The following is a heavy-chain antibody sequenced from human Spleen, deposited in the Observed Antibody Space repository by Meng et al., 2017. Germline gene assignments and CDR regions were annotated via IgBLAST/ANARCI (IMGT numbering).Heavy chain of an antibody. J-gene: IGHJ4*02. D-gene: IGHD6-13*01. Sequence: GESLKISCAASGFTFSSYAMSWVRQAPGKGLEWVSIISGGGGSTYYADSVKGRFTISRDNSKNTLYLQMNSLRSEDTAIYYCAKDVEEQQLRFVSNYYDYWGQGTLVTVSS. CDR2: ISGGGGST. V-gene: IGHV3-23*01. CDR3: AKDVEEQQLRFVSNYYDY. CDR1: GFTFSSYA.